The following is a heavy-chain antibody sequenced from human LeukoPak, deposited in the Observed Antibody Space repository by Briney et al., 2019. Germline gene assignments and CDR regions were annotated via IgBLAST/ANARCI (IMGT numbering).Heavy chain of an antibody. CDR3: ARDGIERWPWDY. CDR1: GFTFSSYS. CDR2: ISSSSSYI. J-gene: IGHJ4*02. Sequence: GGSLRLSCAASGFTFSSYSMNWVRQAPGKGLEWVSSISSSSSYIYYADSVKGRFTISRGNAKNSLYLQMNSLRAEDTAVYYCARDGIERWPWDYWGQGTLVTVSS. V-gene: IGHV3-21*01. D-gene: IGHD1-14*01.